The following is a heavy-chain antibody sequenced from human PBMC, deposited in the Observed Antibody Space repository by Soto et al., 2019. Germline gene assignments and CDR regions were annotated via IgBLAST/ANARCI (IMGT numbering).Heavy chain of an antibody. CDR3: AKDLGYCSGGSCYHSLGMDV. Sequence: GGSLRLSCSVSVFTFSSYAMSWFRQAPGKGLEWVSAISGSGGSTYYADSVKGRFTISRDNAKNTLYLQMNSLRAEDTAVYYCAKDLGYCSGGSCYHSLGMDVWGQGTTVTVSS. J-gene: IGHJ6*02. D-gene: IGHD2-15*01. CDR2: ISGSGGST. CDR1: VFTFSSYA. V-gene: IGHV3-23*01.